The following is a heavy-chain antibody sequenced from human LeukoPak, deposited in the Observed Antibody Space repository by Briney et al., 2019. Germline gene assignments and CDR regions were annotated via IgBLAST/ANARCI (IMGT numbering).Heavy chain of an antibody. CDR3: ARSPSRAYFDS. V-gene: IGHV3-66*01. CDR2: IYGCGDT. Sequence: GGSLRLSCAASGFTVSSNYMSWVRQAPGKGLEWVAVIYGCGDTYYADSVKGRFSISRDNSKNTLYLQMNSLRAEDTAVYYCARSPSRAYFDSWGQGTQVTVSS. D-gene: IGHD6-6*01. CDR1: GFTVSSNY. J-gene: IGHJ4*02.